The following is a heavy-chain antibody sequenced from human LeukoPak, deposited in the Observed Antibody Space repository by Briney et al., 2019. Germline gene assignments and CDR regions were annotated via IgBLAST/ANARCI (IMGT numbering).Heavy chain of an antibody. V-gene: IGHV1-69*05. Sequence: SVKVSCMASGGTFSSYAISWVRQAPGQGLEWMGRIIPIFGTANYAQKFQGRVTITTDESTSTAYMELSSLRSEDTAVYYCARGAPLELLFDYWGQGTLVTVSS. CDR1: GGTFSSYA. CDR2: IIPIFGTA. CDR3: ARGAPLELLFDY. D-gene: IGHD1-26*01. J-gene: IGHJ4*02.